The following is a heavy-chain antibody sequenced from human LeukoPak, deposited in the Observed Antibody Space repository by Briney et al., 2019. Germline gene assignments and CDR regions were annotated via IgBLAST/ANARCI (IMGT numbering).Heavy chain of an antibody. V-gene: IGHV4-31*03. D-gene: IGHD2-2*01. CDR2: KYFSGSA. CDR3: ATPYCSTISCLDVFNM. J-gene: IGHJ3*02. Sequence: PSQTLSLTCNVSGVSVSDGRYYWTWIRQRPGKGLEWIGYKYFSGSAKYNPSLKSRLTISIDTSRNQFSLQLNSVTAADTATYYCATPYCSTISCLDVFNMWGQGTRVTVSS. CDR1: GVSVSDGRYY.